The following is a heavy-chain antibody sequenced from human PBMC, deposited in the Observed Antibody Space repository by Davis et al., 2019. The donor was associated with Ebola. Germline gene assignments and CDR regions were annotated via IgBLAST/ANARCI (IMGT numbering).Heavy chain of an antibody. CDR2: IYYSGST. D-gene: IGHD3-16*01. CDR1: GGSISSSSYY. CDR3: ARHTSRFDP. Sequence: SETLSLTCTVSGGSISSSSYYWGWIRQPPGKGLEWIGSIYYSGSTYYNPSLKSRVTISVDTSKNQFSLKLSSVTAADTAMYYCARHTSRFDPWGQGTLVTVSS. J-gene: IGHJ5*02. V-gene: IGHV4-39*01.